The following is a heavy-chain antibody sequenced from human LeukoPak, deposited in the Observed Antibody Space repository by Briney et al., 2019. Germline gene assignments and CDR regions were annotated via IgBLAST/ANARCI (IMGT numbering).Heavy chain of an antibody. J-gene: IGHJ4*02. D-gene: IGHD3-9*01. CDR1: GFTFSSYT. Sequence: GSLRLSCAASGFTFSSYTMNWVRQAPGKGLEWVSSISSSSSYIYYADSVKGRFTISRDNAKNSLYLQMNSLRAEDTAVYYCARGDLTGYYFYYFDYWGQGTLVTVSS. V-gene: IGHV3-21*01. CDR2: ISSSSSYI. CDR3: ARGDLTGYYFYYFDY.